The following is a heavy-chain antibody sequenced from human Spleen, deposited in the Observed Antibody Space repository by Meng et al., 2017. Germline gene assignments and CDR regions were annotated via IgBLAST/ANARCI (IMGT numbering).Heavy chain of an antibody. V-gene: IGHV1-2*06. D-gene: IGHD3-22*01. CDR3: ARAPYHYDSSGYYRPPSEYDY. Sequence: ASVKVSCKPSGYNFPDYYIHWVRRAPGQGLEWMGRIDPKTGDTHYALKFQGRVTMTRDTSTSTAYMELRSLRSDDTAVYYCARAPYHYDSSGYYRPPSEYDYWGQGTLVTVSS. J-gene: IGHJ4*02. CDR1: GYNFPDYY. CDR2: IDPKTGDT.